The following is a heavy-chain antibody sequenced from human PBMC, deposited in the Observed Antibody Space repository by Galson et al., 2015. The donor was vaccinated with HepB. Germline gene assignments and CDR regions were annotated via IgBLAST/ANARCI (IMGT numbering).Heavy chain of an antibody. Sequence: SLRLSCAASGFTVSSNYMSWVRQAPGKGLEWVSVIYSGGSTYYADSVKGRFTISRDNSKNTLYLQMNSLRAEDTAVYYCARGLDPNYGGNLYFDYWGQGTLVTVSS. CDR1: GFTVSSNY. CDR3: ARGLDPNYGGNLYFDY. CDR2: IYSGGST. V-gene: IGHV3-53*01. J-gene: IGHJ4*02. D-gene: IGHD4-23*01.